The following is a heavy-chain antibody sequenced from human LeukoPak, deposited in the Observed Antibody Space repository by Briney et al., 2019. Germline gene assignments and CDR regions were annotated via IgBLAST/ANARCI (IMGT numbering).Heavy chain of an antibody. Sequence: GGSLRLSCAASGFTFSSHGMHWVRQAPGKGLEWVAVIWYDGSDKYYGDSVKGRFTISRDNSKNTLYLQMNSLRAEDTAVYYCARAGGVHDFWSGYRGAFDYWGQGTLVTVSS. D-gene: IGHD3-3*01. CDR3: ARAGGVHDFWSGYRGAFDY. V-gene: IGHV3-33*01. J-gene: IGHJ4*02. CDR1: GFTFSSHG. CDR2: IWYDGSDK.